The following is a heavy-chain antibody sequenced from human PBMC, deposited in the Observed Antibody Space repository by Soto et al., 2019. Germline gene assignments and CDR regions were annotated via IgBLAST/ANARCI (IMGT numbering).Heavy chain of an antibody. D-gene: IGHD2-21*01. CDR2: IYHSGTT. Sequence: QVQLQESGPGLVKPSGTLSLTCAVSGGSISTNWWSWVRQPPGKGLEWIGEIYHSGTTNYNPSLRSRVTITKDQSKHQLPLDLASVTAADTAVYYCARHISVPRTRGWDYWGEGTLVTVSS. V-gene: IGHV4-4*02. J-gene: IGHJ4*02. CDR3: ARHISVPRTRGWDY. CDR1: GGSISTNW.